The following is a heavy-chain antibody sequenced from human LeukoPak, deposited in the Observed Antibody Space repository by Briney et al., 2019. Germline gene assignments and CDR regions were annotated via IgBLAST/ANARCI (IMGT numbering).Heavy chain of an antibody. CDR1: XXTFSSYA. D-gene: IGHD3-10*01. V-gene: IGHV3-30-3*01. CDR3: ARAFLWFGELSLSGFDY. Sequence: GGSLRLSCAASXXTFSSYAMHWVRQAPXXXXXXXXVISYDGSNKYYADSVKGRFTISRDNSKNTLYLQMNSLRAEDTAVYYCARAFLWFGELSLSGFDYWGQGTLVTVSS. CDR2: ISYDGSNK. J-gene: IGHJ4*02.